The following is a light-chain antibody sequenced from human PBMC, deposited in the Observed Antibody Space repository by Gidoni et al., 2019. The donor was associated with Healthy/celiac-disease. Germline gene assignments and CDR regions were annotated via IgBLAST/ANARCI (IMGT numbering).Light chain of an antibody. CDR3: QQGYSTLIT. Sequence: DIQMTQSPSSLSASVGDRVTITCRASQSISSYLNWHQQKPGKAPKLLIYAASSLQSGVPSRFSGSGSRTDFTLTISSLQPGDFATYYCQQGYSTLITFGQGTRLEIK. CDR2: AAS. CDR1: QSISSY. J-gene: IGKJ5*01. V-gene: IGKV1-39*01.